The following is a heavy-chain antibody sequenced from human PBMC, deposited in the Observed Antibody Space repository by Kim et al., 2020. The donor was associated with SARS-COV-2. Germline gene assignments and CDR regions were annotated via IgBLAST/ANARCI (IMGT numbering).Heavy chain of an antibody. D-gene: IGHD3-9*01. CDR1: GFTFSSYS. Sequence: GGSLRLSCAASGFTFSSYSMNWVRQAPGKGLAWVSYISSSGSTLYYADSVKGRFTISRDNAKNSLYLQVNSLRDEDTAVYYCARLGLGYYDILTGYQASAFDLWGRGTIVTVAS. CDR3: ARLGLGYYDILTGYQASAFDL. CDR2: ISSSGSTL. V-gene: IGHV3-48*02. J-gene: IGHJ3*01.